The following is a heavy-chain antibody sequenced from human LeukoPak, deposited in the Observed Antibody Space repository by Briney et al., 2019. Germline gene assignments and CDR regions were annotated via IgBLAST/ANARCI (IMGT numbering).Heavy chain of an antibody. CDR2: ISGSGGST. D-gene: IGHD6-19*01. V-gene: IGHV3-23*01. CDR3: AKDHSAVAGYYGMDV. CDR1: GFTFSSYA. Sequence: GGSLRLSCAASGFTFSSYAMSWDRQAPGKGLEWVSAISGSGGSTYYADSVKGRFTISRDNSKNTLYLQMNSLRAEDTAVYYCAKDHSAVAGYYGMDVWGQGTTVTVSS. J-gene: IGHJ6*02.